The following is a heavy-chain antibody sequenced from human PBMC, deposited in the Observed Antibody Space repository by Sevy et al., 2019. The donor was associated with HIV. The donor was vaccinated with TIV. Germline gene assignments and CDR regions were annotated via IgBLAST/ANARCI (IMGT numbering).Heavy chain of an antibody. D-gene: IGHD1-1*01. J-gene: IGHJ4*02. CDR3: AKVPVNTISTYFDS. CDR1: GFTFSNSV. V-gene: IGHV3-23*01. CDR2: ISDSGTRI. Sequence: GGSLRLSCAASGFTFSNSVMSWVRQAPGKGLEWVSAISDSGTRIYYADSVKGRFTISRDNSKNTVYMQMTSLRAEDTAVYYCAKVPVNTISTYFDSWGQGTLVTVSS.